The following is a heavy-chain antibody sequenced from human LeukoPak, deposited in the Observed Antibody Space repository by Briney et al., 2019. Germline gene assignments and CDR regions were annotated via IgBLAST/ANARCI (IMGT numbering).Heavy chain of an antibody. V-gene: IGHV1-2*02. CDR3: ARSEQFPYYMDV. CDR1: GYTFTGYY. D-gene: IGHD6-19*01. Sequence: ASVKVSCKASGYTFTGYYMHWVRQAPGQGLEWMGWIYPNSGGTNYAQKFQGRVTMTRDTSISTAYMELSRLRSDDTAVYYCARSEQFPYYMDVWGKGTTATVSS. J-gene: IGHJ6*03. CDR2: IYPNSGGT.